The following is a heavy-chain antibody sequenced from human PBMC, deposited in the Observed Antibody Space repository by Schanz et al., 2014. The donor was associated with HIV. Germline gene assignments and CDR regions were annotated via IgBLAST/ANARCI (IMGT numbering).Heavy chain of an antibody. CDR2: ISHDGSKK. CDR1: GFTFSSYG. Sequence: VQLVESGGGVVQPGRSLRLSCAASGFTFSSYGMYWVRQAPGKGLEWVAVISHDGSKKYYADSVRGRITISRDNSKNTLYLQMNSLRADDTAVYYCAKGWRGYSISSWVDYWGQGSLVTVSS. J-gene: IGHJ4*02. D-gene: IGHD6-6*01. CDR3: AKGWRGYSISSWVDY. V-gene: IGHV3-30*18.